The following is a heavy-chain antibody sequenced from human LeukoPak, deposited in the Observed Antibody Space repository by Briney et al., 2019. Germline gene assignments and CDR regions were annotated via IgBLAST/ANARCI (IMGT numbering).Heavy chain of an antibody. D-gene: IGHD6-13*01. CDR3: ARHSYSSSWGGDY. CDR1: GGSISSSSYY. Sequence: SETLSLTCTVSGGSISSSSYYWGWIRQPPGKGLEWIGSIYYSGSTYYNPSLKSRVTISVDTSKNQFSLKLSSVTAADTAVYYCARHSYSSSWGGDYWGQGTLVTVSS. CDR2: IYYSGST. V-gene: IGHV4-39*01. J-gene: IGHJ4*02.